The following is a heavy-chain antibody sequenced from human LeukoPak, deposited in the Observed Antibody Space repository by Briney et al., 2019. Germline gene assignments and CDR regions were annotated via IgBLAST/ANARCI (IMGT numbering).Heavy chain of an antibody. D-gene: IGHD3-10*01. CDR2: IRYDGSNK. Sequence: GSLRLSCAASGFTFSSYGMHWVRQAPGKGLEWVAFIRYDGSNKYYADSVKGRFTISRDNSKNTLYLQMNSLRAEDTAVYYCAKDSSLKYYYGSGSSHWFDPWGQGTLVTVSS. V-gene: IGHV3-30*02. CDR1: GFTFSSYG. J-gene: IGHJ5*02. CDR3: AKDSSLKYYYGSGSSHWFDP.